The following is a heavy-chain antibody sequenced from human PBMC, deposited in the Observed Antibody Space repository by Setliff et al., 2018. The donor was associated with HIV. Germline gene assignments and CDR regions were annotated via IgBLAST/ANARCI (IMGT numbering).Heavy chain of an antibody. CDR2: IYWDDDK. J-gene: IGHJ5*02. CDR3: AHSGGYSSSWYLNWFDP. V-gene: IGHV2-5*02. D-gene: IGHD6-13*01. CDR1: GFSLSTSGVG. Sequence: SGPTLVNPTQTLTLTCTFSGFSLSTSGVGVGWIRQPPGKALEWLALIYWDDDKRYSPSLKSRLTITKDTSKNQVVLTMTNMDPVDTATYYCAHSGGYSSSWYLNWFDPWGQGTLVTSPQ.